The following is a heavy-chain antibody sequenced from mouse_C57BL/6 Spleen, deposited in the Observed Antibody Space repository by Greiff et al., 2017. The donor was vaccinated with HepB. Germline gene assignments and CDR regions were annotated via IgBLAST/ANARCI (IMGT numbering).Heavy chain of an antibody. CDR3: ARSSQLAYYAMDY. J-gene: IGHJ4*01. V-gene: IGHV1-81*01. CDR1: GYTFTSYG. CDR2: IYPRSGNT. Sequence: QVQLKQSGAELARPGASVKLSCKASGYTFTSYGISWVKQRTGQGLEWIGEIYPRSGNTYYNEKFKGKATLTADKSSSTAYMELRSLTSEDSAVYFCARSSQLAYYAMDYWGQGTSVTVSS. D-gene: IGHD6-1*01.